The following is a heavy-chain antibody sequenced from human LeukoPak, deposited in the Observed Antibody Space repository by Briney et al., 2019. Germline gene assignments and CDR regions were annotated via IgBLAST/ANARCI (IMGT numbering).Heavy chain of an antibody. CDR3: AREMWGLNCSSTSCYRGFAFDI. V-gene: IGHV6-1*01. D-gene: IGHD2-2*02. CDR2: TYYRSKWYN. J-gene: IGHJ3*02. CDR1: GDSVSSNSAA. Sequence: SQTLSLTCAISGDSVSSNSAAWNWIRQSPSRGLEWLGRTYYRSKWYNDYAVSVKSRITINPDTSKNQFSMQLNSVTPEDMAVYYCAREMWGLNCSSTSCYRGFAFDIWGQGTMVTVSS.